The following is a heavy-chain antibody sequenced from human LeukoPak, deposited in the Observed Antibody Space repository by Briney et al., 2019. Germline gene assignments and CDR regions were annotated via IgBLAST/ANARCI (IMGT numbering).Heavy chain of an antibody. CDR3: ATYYDSGAYYPF. CDR1: GASISSYN. V-gene: IGHV4-59*08. J-gene: IGHJ4*02. CDR2: FYYSGSP. Sequence: PSETLSLTCSVSGASISSYNWGWIRQPPGKGLEWIGHFYYSGSPHYTPSLRSRLTMSVDTSKNQLSLRLASATAADTALYYCATYYDSGAYYPFWGLGILVTVSS. D-gene: IGHD3-22*01.